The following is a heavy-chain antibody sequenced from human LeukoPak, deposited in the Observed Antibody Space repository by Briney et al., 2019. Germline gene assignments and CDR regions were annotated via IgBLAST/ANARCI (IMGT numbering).Heavy chain of an antibody. CDR1: GFTFSSYW. CDR2: IKQDGSEK. Sequence: GGSLRLSCAASGFTFSSYWMSWVRQAAGKGLECVTNIKQDGSEKYYVDSVKGRFTISRDNAKNSLYLQMNSLRAEDTAVYYCARDGVLSVAGYYYYYGMDVWGKGTTVTVSS. J-gene: IGHJ6*04. D-gene: IGHD6-19*01. CDR3: ARDGVLSVAGYYYYYGMDV. V-gene: IGHV3-7*03.